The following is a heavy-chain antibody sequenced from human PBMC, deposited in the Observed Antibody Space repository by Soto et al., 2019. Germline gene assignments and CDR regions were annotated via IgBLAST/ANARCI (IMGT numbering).Heavy chain of an antibody. CDR1: GYSFTRHW. D-gene: IGHD2-2*01. V-gene: IGHV5-10-1*01. CDR3: ARHFRSSTSCFDP. J-gene: IGHJ5*02. Sequence: GRSLKISCEGSGYSFTRHWISRVRHMPGNGLEWVGRIDPSDSYTNYSPSFQGHVTISADKSISTAYLQWSSLKASDTAMYYCARHFRSSTSCFDPWGQRTLVTVSS. CDR2: IDPSDSYT.